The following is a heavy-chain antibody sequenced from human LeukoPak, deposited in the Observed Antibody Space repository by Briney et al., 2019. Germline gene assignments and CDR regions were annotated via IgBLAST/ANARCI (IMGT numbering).Heavy chain of an antibody. Sequence: AGGSLRLSCAASGLPFSHSGMHWVRQAPGKGLEWAAFIRYDGSNKYYADSVKGRFTISRDNSKNALYLQMNSLRGEDTAVYYCFGITVTDVPYWGQGTLVTVSS. J-gene: IGHJ4*02. D-gene: IGHD1-7*01. CDR3: FGITVTDVPY. CDR1: GLPFSHSG. V-gene: IGHV3-30*02. CDR2: IRYDGSNK.